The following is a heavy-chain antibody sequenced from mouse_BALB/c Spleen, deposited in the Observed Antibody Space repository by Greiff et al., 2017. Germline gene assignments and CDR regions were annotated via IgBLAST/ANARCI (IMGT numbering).Heavy chain of an antibody. CDR3: ATTSYYGNYYAMDY. Sequence: EVQVVESGGGLVKPGGSLKLSCAASGFTFSSYAMSWVRQTPEKRLEWVASISSGGSTYYPDSVKGRFTISRDNARNILYLQMSSLRSEDTAMYYCATTSYYGNYYAMDYWGQGTSVTVSS. V-gene: IGHV5-6-5*01. D-gene: IGHD2-10*01. J-gene: IGHJ4*01. CDR2: ISSGGST. CDR1: GFTFSSYA.